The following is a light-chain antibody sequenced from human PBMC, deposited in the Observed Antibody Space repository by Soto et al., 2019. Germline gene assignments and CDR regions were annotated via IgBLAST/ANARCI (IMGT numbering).Light chain of an antibody. J-gene: IGKJ1*01. CDR1: QSVSSNY. CDR3: QQYSRLPRT. Sequence: EIVLTQSPGTLSVPPGESATLACSASQSVSSNYLAWYQQKPGQPPRLLIYGASSRATGIPDRFSGSGSGTDFTLTIIRLEPEDFAVYYCQQYSRLPRTFGQGTKVDIK. V-gene: IGKV3-20*01. CDR2: GAS.